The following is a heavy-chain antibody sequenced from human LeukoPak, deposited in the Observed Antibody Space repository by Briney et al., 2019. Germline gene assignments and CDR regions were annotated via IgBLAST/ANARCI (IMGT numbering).Heavy chain of an antibody. Sequence: SETLSLTCTVSGDSISNTRYHWGWIRQPPGKGLEWIGSIYYSGATYYNPFLKSRVTISVDTSRNHFSLKLSSVTAADTAVYHCAREIVSSVESWGQGSLVTVSS. CDR2: IYYSGAT. CDR3: AREIVSSVES. D-gene: IGHD6-6*01. V-gene: IGHV4-39*02. J-gene: IGHJ4*02. CDR1: GDSISNTRYH.